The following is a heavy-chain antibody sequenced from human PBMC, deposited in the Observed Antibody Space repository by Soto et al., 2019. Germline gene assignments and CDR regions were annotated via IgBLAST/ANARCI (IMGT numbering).Heavy chain of an antibody. J-gene: IGHJ6*02. CDR2: INPNSGGT. Sequence: QVQLVQSGAEVKKPGASVKVSCKASGYTFTGYYMHWVRQAPGQGLEWMGWINPNSGGTNYAQKFQGWVTMTRDTSISTAYMELSRLRSDDTAVYYCARESYDFWSGSCYYYGMDVWGQGTTVTVSS. CDR1: GYTFTGYY. D-gene: IGHD3-3*01. CDR3: ARESYDFWSGSCYYYGMDV. V-gene: IGHV1-2*04.